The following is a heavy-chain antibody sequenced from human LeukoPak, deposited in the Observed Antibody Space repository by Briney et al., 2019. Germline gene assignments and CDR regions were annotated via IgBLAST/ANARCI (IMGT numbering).Heavy chain of an antibody. J-gene: IGHJ5*02. CDR1: GYTFTGYY. D-gene: IGHD3-22*01. CDR2: INPNSGGT. V-gene: IGHV1-2*06. Sequence: ASVKVSCKASGYTFTGYYMHWVRQAPGQGLEWMGRINPNSGGTNYAQKFQGRVTMTTDTSTSTAYMELRSLRSDDTAVYYCARDRKVITSKVWFDPWGQGTLVTVSS. CDR3: ARDRKVITSKVWFDP.